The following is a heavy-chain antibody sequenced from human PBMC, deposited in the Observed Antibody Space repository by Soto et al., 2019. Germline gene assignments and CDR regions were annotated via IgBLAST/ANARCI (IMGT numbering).Heavy chain of an antibody. CDR2: INHSGST. CDR1: GGSFSGYY. CDR3: ARGLLRGFIAAAGRKSNWFDP. D-gene: IGHD6-13*01. J-gene: IGHJ5*02. Sequence: SETLSLTCAVYGGSFSGYYWSWIRQPPGKGLEWIGEINHSGSTNYNPSLKSRVTISVDTSKNQLSLKLSSVTAADTAVYYCARGLLRGFIAAAGRKSNWFDPWGQGTLVTV. V-gene: IGHV4-34*01.